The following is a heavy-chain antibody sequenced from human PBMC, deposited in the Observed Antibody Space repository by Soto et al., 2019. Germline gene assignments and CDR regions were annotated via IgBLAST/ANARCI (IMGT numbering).Heavy chain of an antibody. CDR1: GGSISSYY. Sequence: SETLSLTCTVSGGSISSYYWSWIRQPPGKGLEWIGYIYYSGSTNYNPSLKSRVTISVDTSKNQFSLKLSSVAAADTAVYYCARSRIAVAGTRATIKYYYYGMDVWGQGTTVTVSS. CDR2: IYYSGST. CDR3: ARSRIAVAGTRATIKYYYYGMDV. D-gene: IGHD6-19*01. V-gene: IGHV4-59*01. J-gene: IGHJ6*02.